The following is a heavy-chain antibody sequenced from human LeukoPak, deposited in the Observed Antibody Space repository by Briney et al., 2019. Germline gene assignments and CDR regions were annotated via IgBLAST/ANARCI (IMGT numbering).Heavy chain of an antibody. CDR1: GFTFSSYS. CDR3: ARPYYYDSSGYSDDY. CDR2: ISSSSSTI. Sequence: GGSLRLSCAASGFTFSSYSMNWVRQAPGKGLEWVSYISSSSSTIHYADSVKGRFTISRDNAKNSLYLQMNSLRAEDTAVYYCARPYYYDSSGYSDDYWGQGTLVTVSS. J-gene: IGHJ4*02. D-gene: IGHD3-22*01. V-gene: IGHV3-48*01.